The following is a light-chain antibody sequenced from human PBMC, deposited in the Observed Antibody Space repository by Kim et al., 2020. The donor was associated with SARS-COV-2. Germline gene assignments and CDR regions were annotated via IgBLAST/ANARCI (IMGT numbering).Light chain of an antibody. CDR1: HNVSSSS. J-gene: IGKJ5*01. Sequence: SPGESATLSCWACHNVSSSSLAWYQQNRGRAPRRLSYGASIRAPGIPDRFSGSGSATDFTLTINRLEPEDSAVYYCQQSVATPLTFGQGTRLEIK. CDR2: GAS. CDR3: QQSVATPLT. V-gene: IGKV3-20*01.